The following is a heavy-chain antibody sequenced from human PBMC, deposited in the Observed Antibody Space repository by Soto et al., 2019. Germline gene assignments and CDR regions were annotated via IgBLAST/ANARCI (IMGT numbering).Heavy chain of an antibody. V-gene: IGHV4-61*01. CDR2: IYYSGST. CDR1: GGSVSSGSYY. Sequence: QVQLQESGPGLVKPSETLSLTCTVSGGSVSSGSYYWSWIRQPPGKGLEWIWYIYYSGSTNYNPSLKSRVTISVDTSKNQFSLKLSSVTAADTAVYYCARDGKGYYGMDVWGQGTTVTVSS. J-gene: IGHJ6*02. CDR3: ARDGKGYYGMDV. D-gene: IGHD1-26*01.